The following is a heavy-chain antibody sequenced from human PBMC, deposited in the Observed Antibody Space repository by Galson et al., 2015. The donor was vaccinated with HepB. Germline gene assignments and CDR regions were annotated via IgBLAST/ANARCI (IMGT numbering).Heavy chain of an antibody. J-gene: IGHJ6*02. CDR1: GFTFSSYW. D-gene: IGHD3-9*01. CDR3: ARDPDFGWLLSPHYYYGMDV. Sequence: SLRLSCAASGFTFSSYWMHWVRQAPGKGLVWVSRINSDGSSTSYADSVKGRFTISRDNAKNTLYLQMNSLRAEDTAVYYCARDPDFGWLLSPHYYYGMDVWGQGTTVTVSS. V-gene: IGHV3-74*01. CDR2: INSDGSST.